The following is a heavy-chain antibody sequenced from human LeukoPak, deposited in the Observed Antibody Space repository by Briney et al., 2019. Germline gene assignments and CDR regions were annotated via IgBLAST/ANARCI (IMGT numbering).Heavy chain of an antibody. Sequence: SETLSLTCAVYGGSFSGYYWSWIRQPPGKGLEWIGEINHSGSTNYNPSLKSRVTISVDTSKNQFSLKLSSVTAADTAVYYCARLPGPLMGGMYTFDIWGQGTMVTVSS. CDR1: GGSFSGYY. V-gene: IGHV4-34*01. CDR2: INHSGST. J-gene: IGHJ3*02. CDR3: ARLPGPLMGGMYTFDI. D-gene: IGHD2-8*01.